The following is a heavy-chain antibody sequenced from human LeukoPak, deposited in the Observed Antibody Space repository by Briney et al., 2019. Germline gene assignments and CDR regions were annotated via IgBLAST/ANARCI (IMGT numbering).Heavy chain of an antibody. CDR2: IYHSGST. CDR3: AREQDYYDSSGSYYFDY. V-gene: IGHV4-38-2*02. D-gene: IGHD3-22*01. Sequence: PSETLSLTCTVSGYSISSGYYWGWIRQPPGKGLEWIGSIYHSGSTYYNPSLKSRVTISVDTSKNQFSLKLSSVTAADTAVYYCAREQDYYDSSGSYYFDYWGQGTLVTVSS. CDR1: GYSISSGYY. J-gene: IGHJ4*02.